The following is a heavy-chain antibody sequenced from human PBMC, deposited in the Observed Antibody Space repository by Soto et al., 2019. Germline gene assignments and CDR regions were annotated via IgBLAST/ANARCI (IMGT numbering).Heavy chain of an antibody. CDR3: ARALSYSSSWYYFDY. D-gene: IGHD6-13*01. Sequence: GALSLSCAASGFTFSSYWMSWVRQAPGKGLEWVANIKQDGSEKYYVDSVKGRFTISRDNAKNSLYLQMNSLRAEDTAVYYCARALSYSSSWYYFDYWGQGTLVTVSS. J-gene: IGHJ4*02. CDR2: IKQDGSEK. CDR1: GFTFSSYW. V-gene: IGHV3-7*03.